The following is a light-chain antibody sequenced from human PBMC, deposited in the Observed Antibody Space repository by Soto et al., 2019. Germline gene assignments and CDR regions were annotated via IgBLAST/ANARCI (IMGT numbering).Light chain of an antibody. CDR2: GAS. CDR1: QSVTSTY. J-gene: IGKJ1*01. V-gene: IGKV3-20*01. CDR3: QHYGVSLWT. Sequence: EIGVELSLAALSFSPEQKATHSCRASQSVTSTYLGWYQQKPGQAPRLLIYGASSRATGIPDRFSGSGSGTDFTLTISRLEPEDFAGYYCQHYGVSLWTFGHGTKVDI.